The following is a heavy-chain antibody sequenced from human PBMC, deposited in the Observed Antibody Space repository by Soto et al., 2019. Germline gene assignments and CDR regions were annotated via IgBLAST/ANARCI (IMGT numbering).Heavy chain of an antibody. J-gene: IGHJ4*01. CDR1: GFTFSSYG. CDR3: ARDLKEWLALDSPLDFDS. CDR2: IWYDGSNK. V-gene: IGHV3-33*01. Sequence: PGESLKISCAASGFTFSSYGMHWVRQAPGKGLEWVAVIWYDGSNKYYADSVKGRFTISRDNSKNTLYLQMNSLRAEDTAVYYCARDLKEWLALDSPLDFDSWGHGTQVTVSS. D-gene: IGHD6-19*01.